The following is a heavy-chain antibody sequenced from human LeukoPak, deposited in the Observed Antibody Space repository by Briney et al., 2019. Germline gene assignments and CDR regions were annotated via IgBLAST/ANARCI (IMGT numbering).Heavy chain of an antibody. CDR2: IHPEDGET. D-gene: IGHD3-10*01. CDR3: AIADGAGSYYYH. CDR1: AYTLTELS. V-gene: IGHV1-24*01. Sequence: GPSVKLSCKVSAYTLTELSMHWVRQAPGNGIEWMGGIHPEDGETIDAQKLQGRVTMTEATSTDTAYMEPSSLRSEDTAVYYWAIADGAGSYYYHWGQGTLVTVSS. J-gene: IGHJ5*02.